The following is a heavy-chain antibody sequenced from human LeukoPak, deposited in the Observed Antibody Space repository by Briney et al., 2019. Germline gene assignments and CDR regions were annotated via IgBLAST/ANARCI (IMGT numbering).Heavy chain of an antibody. CDR3: ARQVTYCSGGSCYWAHIDY. Sequence: GESLKISCKGSGYSFTSYWIGWVRQMPGKGLEWMGIIYPGDSDTRYSPSFQGQATISADKSISTACLQWSSLKASDTAMYYCARQVTYCSGGSCYWAHIDYWGQGTLVTVSS. V-gene: IGHV5-51*01. J-gene: IGHJ4*02. D-gene: IGHD2-15*01. CDR2: IYPGDSDT. CDR1: GYSFTSYW.